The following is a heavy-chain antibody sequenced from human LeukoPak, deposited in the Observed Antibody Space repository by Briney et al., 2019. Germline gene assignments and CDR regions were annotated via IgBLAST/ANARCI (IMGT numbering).Heavy chain of an antibody. J-gene: IGHJ4*02. CDR2: IYYSGGT. D-gene: IGHD6-19*01. Sequence: SETLSLTCTVSGGSVSSGSYYWTWIRQPPGKGLEWIGYIYYSGGTNYNPSLKSRLTISLDTSKNQFSLKVNSVTTADTAVYYCARAAVAGDFFDYWGQGTLVTVSS. CDR1: GGSVSSGSYY. CDR3: ARAAVAGDFFDY. V-gene: IGHV4-61*01.